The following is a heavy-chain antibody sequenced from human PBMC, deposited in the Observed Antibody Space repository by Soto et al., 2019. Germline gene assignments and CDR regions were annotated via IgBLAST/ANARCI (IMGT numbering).Heavy chain of an antibody. CDR1: GFTFSSYA. CDR2: ISGSGGST. V-gene: IGHV3-23*01. Sequence: GGSLRLSCAASGFTFSSYAMSWVRQAPGKGLEWVSAISGSGGSTYYADSVKGRFTISRDNSKNTLYLQMNSLRAEDTAVYYCAKDIVVVPAANWFDPWGKGTLVPVSS. D-gene: IGHD2-2*01. CDR3: AKDIVVVPAANWFDP. J-gene: IGHJ5*02.